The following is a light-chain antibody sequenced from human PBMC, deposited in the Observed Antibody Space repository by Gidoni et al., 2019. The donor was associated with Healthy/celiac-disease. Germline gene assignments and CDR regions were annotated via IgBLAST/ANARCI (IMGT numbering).Light chain of an antibody. CDR1: QGISSY. J-gene: IGKJ4*01. V-gene: IGKV1-9*01. CDR2: AAS. Sequence: IQLTQSPSFLSASVGDRVTITCRASQGISSYLAWYQQKPGKAPKLLIYAASTLQSGVPSRFSGSGSGTEFTLTISSLQPEDFATYYCQQLNSYPRALTFGGGTKVEIK. CDR3: QQLNSYPRALT.